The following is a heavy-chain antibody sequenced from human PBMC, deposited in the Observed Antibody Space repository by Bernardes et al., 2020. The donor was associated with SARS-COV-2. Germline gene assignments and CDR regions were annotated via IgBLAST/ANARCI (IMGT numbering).Heavy chain of an antibody. V-gene: IGHV4-34*01. CDR3: ARVTIVVVHHGFDP. J-gene: IGHJ5*02. CDR2: INHSGST. Sequence: SETLSLTCAVYGGSFSGYYWSWIRQPPGKGLEWIGEINHSGSTNYNPSLKSRVTISVDTSKNQFSLKLSSVTAADTAVYYCARVTIVVVHHGFDPWGQGTLVTVSS. D-gene: IGHD2-2*01. CDR1: GGSFSGYY.